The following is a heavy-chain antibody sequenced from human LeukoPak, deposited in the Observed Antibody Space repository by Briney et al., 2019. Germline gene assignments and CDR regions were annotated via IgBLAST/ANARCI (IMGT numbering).Heavy chain of an antibody. CDR3: AKEIYGDSTGGRFQH. V-gene: IGHV3-23*01. Sequence: GGSLRLSCAASGFTFSSYAMSWVRQAPGKGLQWVSVISGSGVGTYYADSVKGRFTISRDNSKNTLYLQMNSLRAEDTAVYYCAKEIYGDSTGGRFQHWGQGTLVTVSS. CDR1: GFTFSSYA. CDR2: ISGSGVGT. D-gene: IGHD4-17*01. J-gene: IGHJ1*01.